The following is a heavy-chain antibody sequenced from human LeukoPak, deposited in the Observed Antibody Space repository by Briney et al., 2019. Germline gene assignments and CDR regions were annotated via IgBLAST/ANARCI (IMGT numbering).Heavy chain of an antibody. CDR1: GVNLYSSE. Sequence: GGSLRLSCVGSGVNLYSSEMNWVRQAPGKGLEWVSHISAGTTAEYYAESPTTRFTMSRDNARNSISLHMSNLRVEDTAIYYCARDTLNGRFAIGLDSWGQGALVTVSS. CDR3: ARDTLNGRFAIGLDS. J-gene: IGHJ4*02. V-gene: IGHV3-48*03. D-gene: IGHD2-2*02. CDR2: ISAGTTAE.